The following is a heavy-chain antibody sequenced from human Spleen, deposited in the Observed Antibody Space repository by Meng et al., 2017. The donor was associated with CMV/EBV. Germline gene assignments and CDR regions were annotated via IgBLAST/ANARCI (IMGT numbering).Heavy chain of an antibody. CDR2: IRYDGSNK. J-gene: IGHJ6*02. Sequence: GGSLRLSCAASGITVSSYGIHWVRQAPGKGLEWVAFIRYDGSNKHYADSVKGRFSVSRDNSRNMVYLQMNSLRAEDTAVYYCARRNHCSSTSCSHYYYYGMDVWGQGTTVTVSS. CDR3: ARRNHCSSTSCSHYYYYGMDV. V-gene: IGHV3-30*02. D-gene: IGHD2-2*01. CDR1: GITVSSYG.